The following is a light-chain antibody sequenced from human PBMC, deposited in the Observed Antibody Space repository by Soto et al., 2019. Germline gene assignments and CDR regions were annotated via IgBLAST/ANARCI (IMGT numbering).Light chain of an antibody. CDR3: SSYTTGSTLYV. V-gene: IGLV2-14*01. CDR2: EVS. Sequence: QSALTQPPSASGSPGQSVTISCTGAHSDFGGYNYVSWYQQYPGKAPKLIIFEVSNRPSGVSNRFSGSKSGNTASLTIAGLQAEDEADYHCSSYTTGSTLYVFGGGTKLTVL. CDR1: HSDFGGYNY. J-gene: IGLJ1*01.